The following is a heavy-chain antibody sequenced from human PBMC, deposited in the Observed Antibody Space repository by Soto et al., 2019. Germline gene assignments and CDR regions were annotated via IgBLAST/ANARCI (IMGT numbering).Heavy chain of an antibody. CDR1: GGSISSSSYY. D-gene: IGHD4-17*01. CDR2: IYYSGST. Sequence: PSETLSLTCTVSGGSISSSSYYWGWIRQPPGKGLEWIGSIYYSGSTYYNPSLKSRVTISVDTSKNQFSLKLSSVTAADTAVYYCARRVDYGDHFDYWGQGTLVTVSS. J-gene: IGHJ4*02. V-gene: IGHV4-39*01. CDR3: ARRVDYGDHFDY.